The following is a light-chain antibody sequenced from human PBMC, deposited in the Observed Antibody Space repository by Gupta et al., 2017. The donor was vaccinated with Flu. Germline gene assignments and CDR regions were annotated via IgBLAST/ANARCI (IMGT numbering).Light chain of an antibody. CDR2: QVS. J-gene: IGKJ1*01. V-gene: IGKV2-30*01. Sequence: ISCRSSQSLVYSDGNTYLHWFQQRPGQSPRRLIYQVSHRESGVPDRFRGSGSGTDFTLKISRVEAEDVGVYYCMQGSRWPWAFGQGTKVEIK. CDR3: MQGSRWPWA. CDR1: QSLVYSDGNTY.